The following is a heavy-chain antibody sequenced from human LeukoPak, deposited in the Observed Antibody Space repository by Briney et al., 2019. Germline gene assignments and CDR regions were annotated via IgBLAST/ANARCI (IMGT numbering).Heavy chain of an antibody. CDR2: INADSSTI. CDR3: VRDNSRGQSLGVIY. V-gene: IGHV3-48*01. D-gene: IGHD3-22*01. Sequence: GGSLRLSCAASGFTSSTYNMNWVRQAPGKGLEWISYINADSSTIQYADSVRGRFTTSRDNAKNSLYLQMNSLRAEDTAVYYCVRDNSRGQSLGVIYWGQGSLVTVSS. CDR1: GFTSSTYN. J-gene: IGHJ4*02.